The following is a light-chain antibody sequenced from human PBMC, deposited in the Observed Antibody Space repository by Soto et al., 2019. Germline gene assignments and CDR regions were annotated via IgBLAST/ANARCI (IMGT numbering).Light chain of an antibody. Sequence: QSALTQPASVSGSPGQSITISCAGTRGDVGGYNYVSWYQQHPGKAPNLIIYDVTNRPSGVSDRFSGSKSGNMASLTISGLQAEDEADYYSSSYTSGRPLVVFGGVTKLTVL. V-gene: IGLV2-14*01. J-gene: IGLJ2*01. CDR3: SSYTSGRPLVV. CDR2: DVT. CDR1: RGDVGGYNY.